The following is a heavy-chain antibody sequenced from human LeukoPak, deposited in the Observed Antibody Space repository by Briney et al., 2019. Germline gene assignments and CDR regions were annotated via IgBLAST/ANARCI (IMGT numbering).Heavy chain of an antibody. V-gene: IGHV1-69*04. CDR2: IIPILGIA. CDR1: GGTFSSYA. CDR3: AREAGATGSYYFDY. D-gene: IGHD1-26*01. J-gene: IGHJ4*02. Sequence: VEVSCKASGGTFSSYAISWVRQAPGQGLEWMGRIIPILGIANYAQKFQGRVTITADKSTSTAYMELSSLRSEDTAVYYCAREAGATGSYYFDYWGQGTLVTVSS.